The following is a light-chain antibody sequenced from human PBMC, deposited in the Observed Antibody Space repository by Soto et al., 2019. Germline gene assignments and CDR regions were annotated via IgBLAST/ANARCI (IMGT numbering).Light chain of an antibody. J-gene: IGLJ2*01. Sequence: QSALTQPASVSGSPGQSITISCTGTSSDVGAYKYVSWYQHHSGTAPKLIIYDVTSRPSGVSNRFSGSKSGNTASLTISGLQAEDEADYYCSSYTISSTLVLGGGTKVTVL. CDR1: SSDVGAYKY. V-gene: IGLV2-14*03. CDR3: SSYTISSTLV. CDR2: DVT.